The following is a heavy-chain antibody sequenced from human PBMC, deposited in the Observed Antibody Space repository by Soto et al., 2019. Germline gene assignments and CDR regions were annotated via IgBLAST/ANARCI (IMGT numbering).Heavy chain of an antibody. D-gene: IGHD4-17*01. CDR1: GFTFSSYS. J-gene: IGHJ4*02. CDR2: ISSSSSTI. V-gene: IGHV3-48*04. CDR3: ARDVTRLGLTGIEFDY. Sequence: GGSLRLSCAASGFTFSSYSMNWVRQAPGKGLEWVSYISSSSSTIYYADSVKGRFTISRDNAKNSLYLQMNSLRAEDTAVYYCARDVTRLGLTGIEFDYWGQGTLVTVSS.